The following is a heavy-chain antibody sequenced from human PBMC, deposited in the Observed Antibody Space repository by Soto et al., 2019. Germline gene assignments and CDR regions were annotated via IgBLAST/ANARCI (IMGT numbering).Heavy chain of an antibody. J-gene: IGHJ4*02. Sequence: LSEPLSLTCTVSGGSISEYYWSWIRQPPGKGLEWIGYIYYTGSSSHNPSLKSRVSLSTDTSKNQLSLILTSVTTADTAVYYCARGYNKWASWGQGTLVTVSS. D-gene: IGHD1-1*01. V-gene: IGHV4-59*01. CDR1: GGSISEYY. CDR2: IYYTGSS. CDR3: ARGYNKWAS.